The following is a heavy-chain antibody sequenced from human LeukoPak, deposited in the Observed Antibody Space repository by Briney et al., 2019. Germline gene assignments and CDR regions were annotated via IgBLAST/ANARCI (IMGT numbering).Heavy chain of an antibody. CDR2: ISAYSGNT. Sequence: EASVKVSCKASGYTFTNYGISWVRRAPGQGLEYMGWISAYSGNTNYAENFQGRVTMTTETSTSTAYMELRSLRSDDTAVYYCARHYYDSSAYPFDYWGQGTLVTVSS. J-gene: IGHJ4*02. CDR3: ARHYYDSSAYPFDY. D-gene: IGHD3-22*01. V-gene: IGHV1-18*01. CDR1: GYTFTNYG.